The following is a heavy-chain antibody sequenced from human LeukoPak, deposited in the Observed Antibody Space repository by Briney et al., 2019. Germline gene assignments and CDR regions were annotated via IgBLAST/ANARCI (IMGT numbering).Heavy chain of an antibody. CDR3: AHRRREGTVTTGFDY. J-gene: IGHJ4*02. CDR1: GFSLSPRGVG. D-gene: IGHD4-17*01. CDR2: IYWNDDK. Sequence: SGPTLVNPSQTLTLTCTFSGFSLSPRGVGVGWIRQPPGKALEWPALIYWNDDKRYSPSLKSRVTITKDTSKSQVVLTMTNMDPVDTATYYCAHRRREGTVTTGFDYWGQGTLVTVSS. V-gene: IGHV2-5*01.